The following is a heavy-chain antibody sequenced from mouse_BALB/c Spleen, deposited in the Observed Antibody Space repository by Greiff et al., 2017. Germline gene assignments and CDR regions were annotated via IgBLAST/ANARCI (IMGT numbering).Heavy chain of an antibody. CDR1: GYSFTSYY. J-gene: IGHJ2*01. CDR2: IFPGSGNT. CDR3: ARLTNVFDY. D-gene: IGHD1-3*01. Sequence: QVQLKQSGPELVKPGASVKISCKASGYSFTSYYIHWVKQRPGQGLEWIGWIFPGSGNTKYNEKFKGKATLTADTSSSTAYMQLSSLTSEDSAVYFCARLTNVFDYWGQGTTLTVSS. V-gene: IGHV1-66*01.